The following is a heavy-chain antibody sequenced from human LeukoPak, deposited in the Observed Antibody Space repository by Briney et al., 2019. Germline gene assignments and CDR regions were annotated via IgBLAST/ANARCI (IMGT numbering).Heavy chain of an antibody. J-gene: IGHJ6*02. V-gene: IGHV1-46*01. Sequence: ASVKVSCKASGYTFTSYYMHWVRQAPGQGLEWMGIINPSGGSTSYAQKFQGRVTMTRDTSTSTVYMELSSLRSADTAVYYCASLFGPLDDYYGMDVWGQGTTVTVSS. CDR1: GYTFTSYY. CDR2: INPSGGST. CDR3: ASLFGPLDDYYGMDV. D-gene: IGHD3-10*02.